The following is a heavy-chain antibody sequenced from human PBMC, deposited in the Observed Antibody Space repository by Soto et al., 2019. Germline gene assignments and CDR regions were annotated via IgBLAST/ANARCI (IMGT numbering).Heavy chain of an antibody. V-gene: IGHV4-34*01. D-gene: IGHD2-15*01. CDR2: INHSGST. CDR3: ARAAPRYCSGGSCYSGRAY. J-gene: IGHJ4*02. CDR1: GGSFSGYY. Sequence: SETLSLTCAVYGGSFSGYYWSWIRQPPGKGLEWIGEINHSGSTNYNPSLKSRVTISVDTSKNQFSLKLSSVTAADTAVYYCARAAPRYCSGGSCYSGRAYWGQGTLVTVS.